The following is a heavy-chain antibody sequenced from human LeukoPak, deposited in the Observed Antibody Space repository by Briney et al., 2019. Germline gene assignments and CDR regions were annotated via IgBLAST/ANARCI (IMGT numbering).Heavy chain of an antibody. CDR3: AKDPRVGSRVSTPCH. J-gene: IGHJ4*02. CDR1: GFTFTSYA. CDR2: ISGRGGSS. D-gene: IGHD5-24*01. V-gene: IGHV3-23*01. Sequence: GGSLRLSCAASGFTFTSYAMSWVRQAPGKGMGWVSVISGRGGSSSYADSGKGRFTISRDNSKSTLFLQMNSLRAEDTAVYYCAKDPRVGSRVSTPCHWGQGTLVTVSS.